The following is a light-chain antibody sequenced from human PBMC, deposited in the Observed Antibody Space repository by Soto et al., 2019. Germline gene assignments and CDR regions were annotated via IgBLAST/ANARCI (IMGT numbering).Light chain of an antibody. J-gene: IGKJ1*01. V-gene: IGKV1-39*01. CDR3: QQTYTTPPT. CDR1: RSVSGY. CDR2: AAS. Sequence: DVQMTQSPSSLTASVGDRVTISCRANRSVSGYLNWYHHKSGRAPKLLIFAASSLQSGVPSRFSGSGSGSDFTLTISSLQPEDFATYYCQQTYTTPPTFGQGTTVEI.